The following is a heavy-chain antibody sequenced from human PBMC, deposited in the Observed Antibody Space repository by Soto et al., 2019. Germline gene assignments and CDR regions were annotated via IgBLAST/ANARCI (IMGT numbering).Heavy chain of an antibody. CDR1: GYTFTEND. J-gene: IGHJ4*02. D-gene: IGHD2-21*01. Sequence: ASVEVSCKASGYTFTENDINWVRQATGQGLEWMGWMNPNSGNTGYAQKFQGRVTMTRDNSITTAYMELSSLRSEDTAAYFCVRAPVYYYCANYFDSWRQGTLVTVSS. CDR2: MNPNSGNT. CDR3: VRAPVYYYCANYFDS. V-gene: IGHV1-8*01.